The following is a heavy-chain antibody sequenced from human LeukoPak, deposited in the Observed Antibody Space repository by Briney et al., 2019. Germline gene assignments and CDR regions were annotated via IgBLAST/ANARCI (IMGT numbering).Heavy chain of an antibody. CDR3: AKVGDNSAYYGVIRSNPFDY. Sequence: PGGSLRLSCAASGFTFSNAWMSWVRQAPGKGLEWVSGISGSGGSTYYADSVKGRFTISRDNSKNTLYLQMNSLRAEDTAVFYCAKVGDNSAYYGVIRSNPFDYWGQGTLVTVSS. D-gene: IGHD6-19*01. V-gene: IGHV3-23*01. CDR2: ISGSGGST. CDR1: GFTFSNAW. J-gene: IGHJ4*02.